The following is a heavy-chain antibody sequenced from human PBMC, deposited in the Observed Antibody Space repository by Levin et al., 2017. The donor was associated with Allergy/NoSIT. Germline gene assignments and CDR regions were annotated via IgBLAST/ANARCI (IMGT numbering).Heavy chain of an antibody. CDR1: GNTFSGYY. J-gene: IGHJ3*01. Sequence: EASVKVSCKASGNTFSGYYLHWVRQAPGQGLEWMGWINSITGYTNYAQNFQGRVTMTRDPSISTAYMELTRLKSDDTALYYCATKIYYYDSRGAFDVWGQGTMVTVSS. V-gene: IGHV1-2*02. CDR3: ATKIYYYDSRGAFDV. D-gene: IGHD3-22*01. CDR2: INSITGYT.